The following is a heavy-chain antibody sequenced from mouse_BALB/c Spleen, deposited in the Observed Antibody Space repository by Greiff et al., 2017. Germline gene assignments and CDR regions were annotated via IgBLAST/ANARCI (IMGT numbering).Heavy chain of an antibody. CDR1: GFTFTDYY. D-gene: IGHD2-14*01. CDR3: ARGSYRYDVEGFAY. CDR2: IRNKANGYTT. J-gene: IGHJ3*01. Sequence: EVKLVESGGGLVQPGGSLRLSCATSGFTFTDYYMSWVRQPPGKALEWLGFIRNKANGYTTEYSASVKGRFTISRDNSQSILYLQMNTLRAEDSATYYCARGSYRYDVEGFAYWGQGTLVTVSA. V-gene: IGHV7-3*02.